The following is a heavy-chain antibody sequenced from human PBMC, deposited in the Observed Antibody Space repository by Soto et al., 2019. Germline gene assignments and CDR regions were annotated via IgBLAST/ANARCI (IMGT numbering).Heavy chain of an antibody. V-gene: IGHV3-48*03. CDR2: ISSSGSTI. D-gene: IGHD5-12*01. J-gene: IGHJ4*02. CDR3: ARDLGDGYLWYFDY. CDR1: GFTFSSYE. Sequence: PGGSLRLSCAASGFTFSSYEMNWVRQAPGKGLEWVSYISSSGSTIYYADSVKGRFTISRDNAKNSLYPQMNSLRAEDTAVYYCARDLGDGYLWYFDYCGQRTLVTVSS.